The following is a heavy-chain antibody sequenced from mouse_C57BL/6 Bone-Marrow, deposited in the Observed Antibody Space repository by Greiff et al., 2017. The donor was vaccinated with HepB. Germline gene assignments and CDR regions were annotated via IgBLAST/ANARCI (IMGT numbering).Heavy chain of an antibody. D-gene: IGHD2-4*01. CDR3: TRDRGYDSRFDY. V-gene: IGHV5-9-1*02. CDR1: GFTFSSYA. Sequence: EVQLVESGEGLVKPGGSLKLSCAASGFTFSSYAMSWVRQTPEKRLEWVAYISSGGDYIYYADTVKGRFTISRDNARNTLYLQMSSLKSEDTAMYYCTRDRGYDSRFDYWGQGTTLTVSS. CDR2: ISSGGDYI. J-gene: IGHJ2*01.